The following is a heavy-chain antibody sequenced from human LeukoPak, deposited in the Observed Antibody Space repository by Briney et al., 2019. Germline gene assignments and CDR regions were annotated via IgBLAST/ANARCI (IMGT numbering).Heavy chain of an antibody. V-gene: IGHV3-23*01. CDR3: AREGRGYSYGSLDY. J-gene: IGHJ4*02. CDR2: IEYSGGSA. CDR1: GFTLSSYE. Sequence: PGGSLRLSCIVSGFTLSSYEMSWIRQAPGKGLECVASIEYSGGSAYYADSVKGRFSISREDSKNTLYLQLNSLRAEDTALYHCAREGRGYSYGSLDYWGQGTLVTVSS. D-gene: IGHD5-18*01.